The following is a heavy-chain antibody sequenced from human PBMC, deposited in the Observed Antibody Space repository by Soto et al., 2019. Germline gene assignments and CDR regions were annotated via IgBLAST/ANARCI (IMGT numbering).Heavy chain of an antibody. CDR2: ISSSSSTI. CDR3: ARDHDSSGWYDAFDI. Sequence: GALKLSWTASGFAYGDYAGSWFRQAPGKGLECVSYISSSSSTIYYADSVKGRFTISRDNAKNSLYLQMNSLRDEDTAVYYCARDHDSSGWYDAFDIWGQGTMVTVSS. CDR1: GFAYGDYA. D-gene: IGHD6-19*01. J-gene: IGHJ3*02. V-gene: IGHV3-48*02.